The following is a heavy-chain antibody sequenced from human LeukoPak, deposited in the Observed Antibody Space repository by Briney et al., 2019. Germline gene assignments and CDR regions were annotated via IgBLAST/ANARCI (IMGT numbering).Heavy chain of an antibody. J-gene: IGHJ4*02. CDR2: IFYTGST. CDR3: ARDVDTAMGGFDY. Sequence: SETLSLTCTVPGGSISSYYWSWIRQPPGKGLEWIGYIFYTGSTNYKPSLRSRVTISVDTSKNQFSLKLSSVTAADTAVYYCARDVDTAMGGFDYWGQGTLVTVSS. CDR1: GGSISSYY. D-gene: IGHD5-18*01. V-gene: IGHV4-59*01.